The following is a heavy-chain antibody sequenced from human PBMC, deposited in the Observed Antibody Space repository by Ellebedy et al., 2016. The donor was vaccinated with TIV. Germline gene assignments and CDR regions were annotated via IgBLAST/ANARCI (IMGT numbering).Heavy chain of an antibody. J-gene: IGHJ6*02. CDR1: GFTFSSYS. CDR3: ASAHTIFGVVTPPGGYYYGMDV. D-gene: IGHD3-3*01. CDR2: ISSSSSTI. Sequence: GESLKISXAASGFTFSSYSMNWVRQAPGKGPEWVSYISSSSSTIYYADSVKGRFTISRDNAKNSLYLQMNSLRDEDTAVYYCASAHTIFGVVTPPGGYYYGMDVWGQGTTVTVSS. V-gene: IGHV3-48*02.